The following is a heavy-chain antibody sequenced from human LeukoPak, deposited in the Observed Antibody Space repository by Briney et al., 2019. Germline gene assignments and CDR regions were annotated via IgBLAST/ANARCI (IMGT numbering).Heavy chain of an antibody. J-gene: IGHJ4*02. D-gene: IGHD2-8*01. V-gene: IGHV1-18*04. CDR2: ISAYNGNT. CDR3: ARVGGLYCTNGVCYYGYFDY. CDR1: GYTFTSNY. Sequence: ASVKVSCKASGYTFTSNYIHWVRQAPGQGLEWMGWISAYNGNTNYAQKLQGRVTMTTDTSTSTAYMELRSLRSDDTAVYYCARVGGLYCTNGVCYYGYFDYWGQGTLVTVSS.